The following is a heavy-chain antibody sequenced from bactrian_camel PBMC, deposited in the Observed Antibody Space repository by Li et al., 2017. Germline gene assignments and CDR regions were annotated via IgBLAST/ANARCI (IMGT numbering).Heavy chain of an antibody. V-gene: IGHV3S53*01. CDR1: GDTLSSFS. D-gene: IGHD3*01. CDR2: IALDGRT. Sequence: HVQLVESGGGAVQAGGSLTLSCEASGDTLSSFSLAWFRQGVDKKREGVACIALDGRTGYTDSVKGRFTISKDNAKNTVYLQMNFLRPDDTAMYYCAADGTGLLHRSYKRWGQGTQVTVSS. J-gene: IGHJ4*01. CDR3: AADGTGLLHRSYKR.